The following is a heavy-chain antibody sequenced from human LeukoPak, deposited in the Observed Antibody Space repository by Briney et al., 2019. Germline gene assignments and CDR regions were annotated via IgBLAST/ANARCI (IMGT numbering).Heavy chain of an antibody. Sequence: KPSETLSLACTVSGGSISVFYWSWIRQAPGKGLEWIGTIYNGGITNYNPSLKSRLTVSVDTSKRLFSLKLTSVTAADTAVYYCARGITVVAGSTPYWYFDLWGRGTLVTVSS. J-gene: IGHJ2*01. CDR2: IYNGGIT. CDR3: ARGITVVAGSTPYWYFDL. V-gene: IGHV4-59*01. CDR1: GGSISVFY. D-gene: IGHD2-15*01.